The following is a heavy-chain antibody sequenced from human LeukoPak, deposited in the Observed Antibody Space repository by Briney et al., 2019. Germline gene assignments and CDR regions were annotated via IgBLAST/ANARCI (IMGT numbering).Heavy chain of an antibody. V-gene: IGHV4-31*03. Sequence: SQTLSLTCTVSGGSISIGGYYWSWLRQFPGKGLEWIGHLFHSGSTYYNPSLKSRVTISEDASRNQFSLKLSSVTAADTAVYYCARGVNTVDPWGQGTLVTVSS. J-gene: IGHJ5*02. CDR1: GGSISIGGYY. CDR3: ARGVNTVDP. CDR2: LFHSGST.